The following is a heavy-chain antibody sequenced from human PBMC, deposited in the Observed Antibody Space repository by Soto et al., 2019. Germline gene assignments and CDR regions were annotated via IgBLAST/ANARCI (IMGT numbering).Heavy chain of an antibody. CDR2: IIPILGIA. Sequence: GASVKVSCKASGGTFSSYTISCVRQAPGQGLEWMGRIIPILGIANYAQKFQGRVTITADKSTSTAYMELSSLRSEDTAVYYCARGEGLSVTTYYYYYYMDVWGKGTTVTVSS. J-gene: IGHJ6*03. V-gene: IGHV1-69*02. D-gene: IGHD4-17*01. CDR3: ARGEGLSVTTYYYYYYMDV. CDR1: GGTFSSYT.